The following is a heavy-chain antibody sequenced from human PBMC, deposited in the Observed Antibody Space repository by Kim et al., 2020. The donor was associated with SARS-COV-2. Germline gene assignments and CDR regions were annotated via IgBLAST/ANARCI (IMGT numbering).Heavy chain of an antibody. CDR1: GFTFSSYG. D-gene: IGHD3-10*01. V-gene: IGHV3-30*18. CDR2: ISYDGSNK. Sequence: GGSLRLSCAASGFTFSSYGMHWVRQAPGKGLEWVAVISYDGSNKYYADSVKGRFTISRDNSKNTLYLQMNSLRAEDTAVYYCAKDVLLWFGELGHVDYWGQGTLVTVSS. CDR3: AKDVLLWFGELGHVDY. J-gene: IGHJ4*02.